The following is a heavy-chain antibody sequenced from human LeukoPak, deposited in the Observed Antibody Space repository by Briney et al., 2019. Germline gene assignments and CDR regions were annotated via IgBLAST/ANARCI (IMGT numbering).Heavy chain of an antibody. D-gene: IGHD2-2*01. J-gene: IGHJ4*02. CDR2: ISDDGFNK. Sequence: GRSLRLSCAASGLTFSTYIIHWVRQAPGKGLEWVAVISDDGFNKNYADSVKGRFTISRDKSKNTLYVQMNSLRPEDTAVYYCAREAHCSSTRCFFDSWGLGTLVTVSS. CDR1: GLTFSTYI. CDR3: AREAHCSSTRCFFDS. V-gene: IGHV3-30-3*01.